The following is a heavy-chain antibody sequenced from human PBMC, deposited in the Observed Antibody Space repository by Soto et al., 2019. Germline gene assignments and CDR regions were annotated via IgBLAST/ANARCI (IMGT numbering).Heavy chain of an antibody. CDR3: ARTLYGDNVDY. V-gene: IGHV1-24*01. Sequence: ASVKVSCKVSGYTLTELSMHWVRQAPGKGLEWMGGFDPNSGNTGYAQKFQGRVTMTRNTSISTAYMELSSLRSEDTAVYYCARTLYGDNVDYWGQGTLVTVSS. D-gene: IGHD4-17*01. CDR1: GYTLTELS. J-gene: IGHJ4*02. CDR2: FDPNSGNT.